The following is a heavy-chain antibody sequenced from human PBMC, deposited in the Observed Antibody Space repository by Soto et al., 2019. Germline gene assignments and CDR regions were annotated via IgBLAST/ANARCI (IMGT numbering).Heavy chain of an antibody. Sequence: GGSLRLSCAASGFTSSSHSMNWVRQAPGKGLEWVSYISSSSSTIYYADSVKGRFTISRDNAKNSLSLQMNSLRAEDTAVYYCARDNPSGYGDCWGQGTLVTVSS. CDR3: ARDNPSGYGDC. CDR1: GFTSSSHS. J-gene: IGHJ4*02. V-gene: IGHV3-48*01. D-gene: IGHD5-12*01. CDR2: ISSSSSTI.